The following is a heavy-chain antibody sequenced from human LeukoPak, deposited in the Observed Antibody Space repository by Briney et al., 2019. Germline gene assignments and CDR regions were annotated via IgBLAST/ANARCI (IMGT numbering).Heavy chain of an antibody. CDR1: GGSISTSSYY. CDR2: IYYNGTT. V-gene: IGHV4-39*01. Sequence: SETLSLTCTVSGGSISTSSYYWGWIRQPPGKGLQWIGSIYYNGTTYYNPSLKSRVIISVDTSKNQFSLKLTSVTASDTAVFYCARHKMVRGIGYYYYMDVWGKGTTVTISS. D-gene: IGHD3-10*01. J-gene: IGHJ6*03. CDR3: ARHKMVRGIGYYYYMDV.